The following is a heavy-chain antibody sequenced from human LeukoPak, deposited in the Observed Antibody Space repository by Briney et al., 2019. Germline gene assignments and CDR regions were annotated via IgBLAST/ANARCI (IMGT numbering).Heavy chain of an antibody. J-gene: IGHJ6*03. D-gene: IGHD3-3*01. V-gene: IGHV4-4*07. CDR2: IYTSGST. Sequence: SETLSLTCTVSGGSISSYYWSWIRQPAGKGLEWIGRIYTSGSTNYNPSLKSRVTMSVDTSKNQFSLKLSSVTAADTAVYYCARAPAQRIKIFGARNYYMDVWGIGTTVTVSS. CDR1: GGSISSYY. CDR3: ARAPAQRIKIFGARNYYMDV.